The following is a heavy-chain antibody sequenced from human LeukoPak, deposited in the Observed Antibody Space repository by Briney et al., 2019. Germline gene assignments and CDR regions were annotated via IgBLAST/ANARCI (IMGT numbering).Heavy chain of an antibody. J-gene: IGHJ1*01. CDR2: IYSGGTT. CDR1: GFTVSGNC. V-gene: IGHV3-53*01. D-gene: IGHD3-16*01. CDR3: AGGHLEYFQH. Sequence: PGGSLRLSCAASGFTVSGNCMSWVRQAPGKGLEWVSIIYSGGTTYYADSVKGRFTISGDNPKNTLYLQMSSLRAEDTAVYYCAGGHLEYFQHWGQGTLVTVSS.